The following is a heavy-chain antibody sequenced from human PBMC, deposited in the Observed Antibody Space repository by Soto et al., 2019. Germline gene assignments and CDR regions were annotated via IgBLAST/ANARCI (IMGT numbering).Heavy chain of an antibody. CDR1: GFTVSSNY. CDR3: ARLDNWNDEGDAFDI. CDR2: IYSGGST. D-gene: IGHD1-1*01. J-gene: IGHJ3*02. Sequence: GGSLRLSCAASGFTVSSNYMSWVRQAPGKGLEWVSVIYSGGSTYYADSVKGRFTISRDNSKNTLYLQMNSLRAEDTAVYYCARLDNWNDEGDAFDIWGQGTMVTVSS. V-gene: IGHV3-53*01.